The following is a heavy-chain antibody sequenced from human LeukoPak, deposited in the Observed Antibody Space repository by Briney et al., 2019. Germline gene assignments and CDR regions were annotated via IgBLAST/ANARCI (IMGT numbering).Heavy chain of an antibody. J-gene: IGHJ4*02. D-gene: IGHD3-22*01. CDR2: IKSKTDGGTT. CDR3: TTGQADYYDSSGYSL. V-gene: IGHV3-15*01. CDR1: GFTFSNAW. Sequence: GGSLRLSCAASGFTFSNAWMSWVRQAPGKGLEWVGRIKSKTDGGTTDYAAPVKGRFTTSRDDSKNTLYLQMNSLKTEDTAVYYCTTGQADYYDSSGYSLWGQGTLVTVSS.